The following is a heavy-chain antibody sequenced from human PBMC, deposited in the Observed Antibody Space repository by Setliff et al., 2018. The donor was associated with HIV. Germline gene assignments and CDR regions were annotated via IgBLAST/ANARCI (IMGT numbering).Heavy chain of an antibody. V-gene: IGHV4-31*03. D-gene: IGHD6-13*01. Sequence: LSLTCTVSGGSISSGGYYWSWIRQHPGEGLEWIGYIYYSGSTNYNPSLKRRVTISADTSKNQFSLKLTSVTAADTAVYYCARGERYSSSWYEGDNGFDPWGQGTLVTVSS. CDR3: ARGERYSSSWYEGDNGFDP. J-gene: IGHJ5*02. CDR2: IYYSGST. CDR1: GGSISSGGYY.